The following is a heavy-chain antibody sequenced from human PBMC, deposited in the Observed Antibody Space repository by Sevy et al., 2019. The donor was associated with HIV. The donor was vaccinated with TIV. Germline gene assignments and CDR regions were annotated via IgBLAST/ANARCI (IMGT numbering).Heavy chain of an antibody. V-gene: IGHV3-7*01. CDR3: ARRIAARPHDAFDI. CDR2: IKQDGSEK. J-gene: IGHJ3*02. CDR1: GFTFSSYW. D-gene: IGHD6-6*01. Sequence: GGSLRLSCAASGFTFSSYWMRWVRQAPGKGLEWVANIKQDGSEKYYVDSVKGRFTISRDNAKNSLYLQMNSLRAEDTAVYYCARRIAARPHDAFDIWGQGTMLTVSS.